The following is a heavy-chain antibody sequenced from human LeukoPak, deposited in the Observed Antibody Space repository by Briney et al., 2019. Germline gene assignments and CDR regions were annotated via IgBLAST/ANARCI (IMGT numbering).Heavy chain of an antibody. V-gene: IGHV3-23*01. D-gene: IGHD5-12*01. J-gene: IGHJ4*02. CDR1: GFTFSSYV. CDR2: ISGSGGST. Sequence: PGGSLRLSCAASGFTFSSYVMSWVRQAPGKGLEWVSGISGSGGSTYYADSVKGRFTISRDNSKDTLYLQMNSLRAEDTAVYYCARNENSGWGYFDYWGQGTLVTVSS. CDR3: ARNENSGWGYFDY.